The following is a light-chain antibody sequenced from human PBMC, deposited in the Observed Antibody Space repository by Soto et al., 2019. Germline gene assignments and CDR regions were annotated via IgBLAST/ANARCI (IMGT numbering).Light chain of an antibody. J-gene: IGKJ2*01. Sequence: EIVLTQSPGTLSLSPGERATLSCRASQRVSSNYLAWYQQKPGQAPRLLLYGASNRATGIPDRFSGSGSGTDFTLTISRLEPEDFAVYSCQQYGSSPYTFGQGTKLEIK. CDR3: QQYGSSPYT. CDR1: QRVSSNY. CDR2: GAS. V-gene: IGKV3-20*01.